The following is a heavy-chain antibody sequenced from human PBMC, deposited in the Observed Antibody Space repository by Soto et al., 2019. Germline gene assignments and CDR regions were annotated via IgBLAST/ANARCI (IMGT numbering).Heavy chain of an antibody. D-gene: IGHD6-6*01. CDR2: ILSSSGSI. Sequence: EVQLVESGGGLVKPGGSLRLSCAASGVTFSSFSFNWVRQAPGKGLEWVSFILSSSGSIYYADSVKGRFTISRDNAKNSLYLKMNSLKDEDTAVYYCARDSVEQLVRRGFYYYYMDVWGNGTTVTGSS. J-gene: IGHJ6*03. CDR3: ARDSVEQLVRRGFYYYYMDV. V-gene: IGHV3-21*01. CDR1: GVTFSSFS.